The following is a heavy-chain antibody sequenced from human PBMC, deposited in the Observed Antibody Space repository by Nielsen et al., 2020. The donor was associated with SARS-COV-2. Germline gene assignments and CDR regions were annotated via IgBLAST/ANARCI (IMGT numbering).Heavy chain of an antibody. J-gene: IGHJ4*02. D-gene: IGHD3-16*01. CDR1: GFTFSIYG. V-gene: IGHV3-30*18. CDR3: AKAGGKNAGGIIDY. CDR2: MSYDGSDK. Sequence: GESLKISCAASGFTFSIYGMHWVRQAPGKGLDWVAVMSYDGSDKYYGDSVKGRFTISRDNSKNTLFLHMSRLRADDTALYYCAKAGGKNAGGIIDYWGPGTLVTVSS.